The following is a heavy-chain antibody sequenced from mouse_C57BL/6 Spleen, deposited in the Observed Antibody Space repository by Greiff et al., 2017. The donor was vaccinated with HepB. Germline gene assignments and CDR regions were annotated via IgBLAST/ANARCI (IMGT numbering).Heavy chain of an antibody. CDR1: GYTFTSYG. CDR3: ARLGGSSFDC. D-gene: IGHD1-1*01. J-gene: IGHJ2*01. Sequence: VQLQESGAELARPGASVKLSCNASGYTFTSYGISWVKQRTGQGLEWIGEIYPRSGNTYYNEKFKGKATLTADKSSSTAYMELRSLTSEDSAVYFCARLGGSSFDCWGQGTTLTVSS. V-gene: IGHV1-81*01. CDR2: IYPRSGNT.